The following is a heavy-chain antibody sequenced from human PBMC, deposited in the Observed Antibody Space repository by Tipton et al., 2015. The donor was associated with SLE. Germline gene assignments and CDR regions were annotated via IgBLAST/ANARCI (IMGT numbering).Heavy chain of an antibody. D-gene: IGHD6-13*01. CDR2: INHSGST. Sequence: TLSLTCAVYGGSFSGYCWSWIRQPPGKGLEWIGEINHSGSTNYNPSLKSRVTISMDTSKSQLSLKLSSVTAADTAVYYCARQPAAAGIYYGMDVWGQGTTVTVSS. CDR1: GGSFSGYC. V-gene: IGHV4-34*01. CDR3: ARQPAAAGIYYGMDV. J-gene: IGHJ6*02.